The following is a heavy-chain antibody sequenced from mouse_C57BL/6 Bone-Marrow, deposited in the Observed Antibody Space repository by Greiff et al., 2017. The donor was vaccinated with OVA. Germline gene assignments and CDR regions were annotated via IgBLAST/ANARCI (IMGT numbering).Heavy chain of an antibody. D-gene: IGHD1-1*02. CDR1: GYTFTSYG. CDR3: AREGGWYFDV. CDR2: IYPRSGNT. V-gene: IGHV1-81*01. Sequence: VQLQQSGAELARPGASVKLSCKASGYTFTSYGISWVKQRTGQGLEWIGEIYPRSGNTYYNEKFKGKATLTADTSYSTAYMELRSLTSEDSAVYFCAREGGWYFDVWGTGTTVTVSS. J-gene: IGHJ1*03.